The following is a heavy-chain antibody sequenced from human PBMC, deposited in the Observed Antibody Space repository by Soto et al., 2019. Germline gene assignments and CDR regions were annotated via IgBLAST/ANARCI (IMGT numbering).Heavy chain of an antibody. Sequence: GSLRLSCAVSGFPLEKYGMNWVRRAPGKGLEWVSSNSFSGDYIYYADSWKGRFTISRCNARNSRYLQMNRLGGDDTALYFCARANYNWKQENWGQGTEFTVFS. J-gene: IGHJ1*01. CDR3: ARANYNWKQEN. CDR2: NSFSGDYI. V-gene: IGHV3-21*01. CDR1: GFPLEKYG. D-gene: IGHD1-20*01.